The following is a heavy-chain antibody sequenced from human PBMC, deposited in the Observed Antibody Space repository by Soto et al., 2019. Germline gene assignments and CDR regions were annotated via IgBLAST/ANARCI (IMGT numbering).Heavy chain of an antibody. CDR3: AKPMPPYYDILTGYWPY. Sequence: GGSLRLSCAASGFSFGTYWMNWVRQAPGKGLEWVANMNQDGSQKSFVDSVRGRFAISRDNAKNSLYLQMNSLGAEDTAVYYCAKPMPPYYDILTGYWPYWGQGTLVTVS. CDR2: MNQDGSQK. D-gene: IGHD3-9*01. J-gene: IGHJ4*02. CDR1: GFSFGTYW. V-gene: IGHV3-7*03.